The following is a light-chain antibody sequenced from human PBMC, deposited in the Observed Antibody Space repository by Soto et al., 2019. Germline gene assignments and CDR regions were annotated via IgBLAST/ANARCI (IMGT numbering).Light chain of an antibody. V-gene: IGKV1-9*01. CDR2: DAS. J-gene: IGKJ4*01. CDR1: QDISSY. CDR3: HQRRQWPLT. Sequence: DIQLTQSPSFLSASVGDRVTITCRASQDISSYLAWYQQKPGKAPKLLISDASTLQSGVPSRFSGSGSGIEFTLTITSLQPEDFATYYCHQRRQWPLTFGGGTRVEI.